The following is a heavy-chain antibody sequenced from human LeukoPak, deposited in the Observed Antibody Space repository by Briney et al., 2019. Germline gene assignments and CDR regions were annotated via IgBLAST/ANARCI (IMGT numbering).Heavy chain of an antibody. J-gene: IGHJ4*02. CDR3: ARRRNCYGSGSYYDY. CDR2: IYYSGST. CDR1: GVSISSGSYY. Sequence: SETLCLTCAVSGVSISSGSYYWGWIRQPPGKGLEWIGSIYYSGSTYYTPALKSRVTISVDTSKIEFSLKLSSVTAADTAVYYCARRRNCYGSGSYYDYWGQGTLVTVSS. D-gene: IGHD3-10*01. V-gene: IGHV4-39*01.